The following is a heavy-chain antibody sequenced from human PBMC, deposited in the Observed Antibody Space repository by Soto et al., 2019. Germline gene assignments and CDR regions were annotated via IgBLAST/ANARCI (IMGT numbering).Heavy chain of an antibody. Sequence: PSETLYLTCAVSGGSISSGGYSWSWIRQPPGKGLEWIGYMYHSGSTYYNPSLKSRVTISVDTSKNQFSLKLSSVTAADTAVYYCASFNDSSGYYTLIDYWGQGTLVTVSS. J-gene: IGHJ4*02. CDR2: MYHSGST. V-gene: IGHV4-30-2*05. CDR1: GGSISSGGYS. CDR3: ASFNDSSGYYTLIDY. D-gene: IGHD3-22*01.